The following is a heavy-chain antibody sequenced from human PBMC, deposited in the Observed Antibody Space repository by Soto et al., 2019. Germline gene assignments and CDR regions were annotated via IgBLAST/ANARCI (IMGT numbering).Heavy chain of an antibody. J-gene: IGHJ6*02. V-gene: IGHV5-10-1*01. CDR2: IDRSDSYT. D-gene: IGHD1-26*01. CDR1: GYSFTSYW. CDR3: ARQCMWELHPGFYYYGMDV. Sequence: GASLKISCKGSGYSFTSYWISWVRQMPGKGLEWMGRIDRSDSYTNYSPSFQGHVTISADKSIITAYLQCSSLTASDTAMYYCARQCMWELHPGFYYYGMDVWGQGTTVTVSS.